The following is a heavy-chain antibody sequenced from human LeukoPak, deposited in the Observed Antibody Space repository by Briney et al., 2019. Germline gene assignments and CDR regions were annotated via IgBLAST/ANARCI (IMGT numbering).Heavy chain of an antibody. Sequence: GGSLRLSCAASGFTFSSYSMNWVRQAPGKGLEWVSSISSSSSYIYYADSVKGRLTISRDNAKNSLYLQMNSLRAEDTAVYYCARARDRITMIVVGYWGQGTLVTVSS. V-gene: IGHV3-21*01. CDR2: ISSSSSYI. J-gene: IGHJ4*02. D-gene: IGHD3-22*01. CDR1: GFTFSSYS. CDR3: ARARDRITMIVVGY.